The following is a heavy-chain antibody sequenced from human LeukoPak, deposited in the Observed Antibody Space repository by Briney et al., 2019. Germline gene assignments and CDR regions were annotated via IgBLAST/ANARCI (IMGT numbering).Heavy chain of an antibody. CDR1: GGSISSYY. V-gene: IGHV4-59*01. CDR2: IYYSGGT. CDR3: ARDLGSSWSKLGAFDI. J-gene: IGHJ3*02. D-gene: IGHD6-13*01. Sequence: PSETLSLTCTVSGGSISSYYWSWIRQPPGKGLEWIGYIYYSGGTNYNPSLKSRVTISVDTSKNQFSLKLSSVTAADTAVYYCARDLGSSWSKLGAFDIWGQGTMVTVSS.